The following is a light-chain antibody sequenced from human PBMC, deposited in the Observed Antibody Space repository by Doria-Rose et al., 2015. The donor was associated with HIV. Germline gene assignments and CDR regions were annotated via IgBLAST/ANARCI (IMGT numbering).Light chain of an antibody. J-gene: IGKJ3*01. Sequence: EIVMTQSPESLGMSLGERATLNCKSNQSLLYTSKNYLAWYQQKPEQPPQLLIYWASTRQSGVPARFSGSGSGTDFTLTISSLEAEDVAVYYCQQYYDTPSFGPGTTVDIK. CDR2: WAS. CDR1: QSLLYTSKNY. CDR3: QQYYDTPS. V-gene: IGKV4-1*01.